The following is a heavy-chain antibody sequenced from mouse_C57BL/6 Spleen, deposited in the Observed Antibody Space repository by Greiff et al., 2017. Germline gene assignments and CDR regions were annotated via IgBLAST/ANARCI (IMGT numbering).Heavy chain of an antibody. CDR2: IYPGGGYT. Sequence: QVQLQQSGAELVRPGTSVKMSCKASGYTFTNYWIGWAKQRPGHGLEWIGDIYPGGGYTNYNEKFKGKATLTADKSSSTAYMQFSSLTSEDSAIYYWARSYDYDRYYFDYWGQGTTLTVSS. V-gene: IGHV1-63*01. CDR3: ARSYDYDRYYFDY. D-gene: IGHD2-4*01. CDR1: GYTFTNYW. J-gene: IGHJ2*01.